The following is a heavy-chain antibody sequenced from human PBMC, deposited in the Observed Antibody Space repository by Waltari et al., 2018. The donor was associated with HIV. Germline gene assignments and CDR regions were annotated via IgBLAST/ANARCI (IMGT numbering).Heavy chain of an antibody. D-gene: IGHD2-15*01. CDR2: INTVNGQA. CDR3: ARGRSSRWFRPWGGFDT. Sequence: QVRLMQSQSEVKKPGASLKISCQASGYNFETYAMNWLRQGPGQGLEWLGWINTVNGQATFLQAFFGRIDMSLNVSLLTTFLEIKDVRLEDTATYYCARGRSSRWFRPWGGFDTWGQGTRVVVS. CDR1: GYNFETYA. J-gene: IGHJ4*02. V-gene: IGHV7-4-1*02.